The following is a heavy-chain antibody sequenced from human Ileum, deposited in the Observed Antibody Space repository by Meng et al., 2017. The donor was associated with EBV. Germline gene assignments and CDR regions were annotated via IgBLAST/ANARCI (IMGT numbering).Heavy chain of an antibody. CDR3: ARDSGYTRSWSGDY. V-gene: IGHV7-4-1*02. CDR2: ISTNTGNP. Sequence: QVQWLQPGSELKKPWASVKVSCNASGYTFTRNAINWVRQAPGQGLEWMGWISTNTGNPTYAQGFAGRFVFSLDTSVSTAYLQISGLKAEDTAIYYCARDSGYTRSWSGDYWGQGTLVTVSS. J-gene: IGHJ4*02. CDR1: GYTFTRNA. D-gene: IGHD6-13*01.